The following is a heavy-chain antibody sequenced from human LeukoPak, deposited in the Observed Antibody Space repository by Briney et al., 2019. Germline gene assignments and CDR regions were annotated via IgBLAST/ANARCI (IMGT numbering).Heavy chain of an antibody. CDR1: VDSIITSSAY. Sequence: PSDTLSLTCTVSVDSIITSSAYWGSIRQPPGKGLEWIGSVYYSGSTYYSPSLPSQLTISVDTSQNQFSLRLSSVTAADMAVYYFATLKRGSSYGYFDFWGQGIKVTVSS. D-gene: IGHD5-18*01. J-gene: IGHJ4*02. CDR3: ATLKRGSSYGYFDF. CDR2: VYYSGST. V-gene: IGHV4-39*07.